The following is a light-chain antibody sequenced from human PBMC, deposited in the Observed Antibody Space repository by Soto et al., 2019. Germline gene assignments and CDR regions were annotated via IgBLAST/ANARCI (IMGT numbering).Light chain of an antibody. CDR1: SSDVGGYNY. CDR2: AVN. V-gene: IGLV2-11*01. J-gene: IGLJ1*01. CDR3: CSYGGSFYV. Sequence: QSALTQPHSVSGSPGQSVAISCSGTSSDVGGYNYVSWYQQHPGKAPKLIIFAVNKRPSGVPDRFSGSKSGSTASLTISGLQAEDEADYYCCSYGGSFYVVGTGTKLTVL.